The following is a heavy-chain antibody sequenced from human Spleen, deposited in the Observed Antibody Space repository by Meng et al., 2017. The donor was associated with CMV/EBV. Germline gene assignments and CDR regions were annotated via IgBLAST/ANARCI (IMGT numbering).Heavy chain of an antibody. Sequence: GSFSGSYWSWIRQPPGKGLEWIGEINHSGSTNYNPSLESRVTMSVDTSKNQLSLKLSSVTATDTAVYYCARRGLQFLERLYNWFDPWGQGTLVTVSS. V-gene: IGHV4-34*01. D-gene: IGHD3-3*01. J-gene: IGHJ5*02. CDR2: INHSGST. CDR3: ARRGLQFLERLYNWFDP. CDR1: GSFSGSY.